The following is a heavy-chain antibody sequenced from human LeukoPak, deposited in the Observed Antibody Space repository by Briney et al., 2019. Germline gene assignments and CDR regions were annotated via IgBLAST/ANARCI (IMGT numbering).Heavy chain of an antibody. D-gene: IGHD3-10*01. Sequence: GGSLRLSCAASGFTFSSYGMHWVRQAPGKGLEWVAFIRYDGSNKYYADSVKGRFTISRDNSKNTLYLQMNSLRAEDTAVYYCAKDHGFYGSGSYPIFDYWGQGTLVTVSS. CDR2: IRYDGSNK. V-gene: IGHV3-30*02. J-gene: IGHJ4*02. CDR3: AKDHGFYGSGSYPIFDY. CDR1: GFTFSSYG.